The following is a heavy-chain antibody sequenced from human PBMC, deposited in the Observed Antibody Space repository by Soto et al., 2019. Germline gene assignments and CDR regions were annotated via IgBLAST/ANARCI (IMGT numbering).Heavy chain of an antibody. J-gene: IGHJ6*02. CDR2: IYYSGST. V-gene: IGHV4-59*01. D-gene: IGHD5-18*01. CDR3: ARDLGYSYGYRAYYYYGMDV. Sequence: LSLTCTVSGGSISSYYWSWIRQPPGKGLEWIGYIYYSGSTNYNPSLKSRVNISVDTSKNQFSLKLSSVTAADTAVYYCARDLGYSYGYRAYYYYGMDVWGQGTTVTVSS. CDR1: GGSISSYY.